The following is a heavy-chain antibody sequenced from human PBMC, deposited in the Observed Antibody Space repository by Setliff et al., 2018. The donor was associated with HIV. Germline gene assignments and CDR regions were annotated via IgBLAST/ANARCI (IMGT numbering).Heavy chain of an antibody. J-gene: IGHJ4*02. CDR3: ARDAPRNTEAAPGY. CDR2: INPKSGVA. V-gene: IGHV1-2*06. CDR1: GYTFTDFY. D-gene: IGHD6-6*01. Sequence: GASVKVSCKASGYTFTDFYIHWVRQAPGQGLEWIGRINPKSGVADYLKKFQGRVTMTADTLSNTAHMELIRPRFDDTAVYYCARDAPRNTEAAPGYWGQGTLVTVSS.